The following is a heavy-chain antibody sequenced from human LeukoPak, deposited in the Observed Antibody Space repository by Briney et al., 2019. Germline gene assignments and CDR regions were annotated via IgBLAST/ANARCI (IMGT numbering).Heavy chain of an antibody. Sequence: SQTLPLTCTVSGGSISSGGYYWSWIRQHPGKGLEWIGYIYYSGSTYYNPSLKSRVTISVDTSKNQFSLKLSSVTAADTAVYYCARDSGYYDSSGYSIDAFDIWGQGTMVTVSS. CDR1: GGSISSGGYY. D-gene: IGHD3-22*01. CDR2: IYYSGST. CDR3: ARDSGYYDSSGYSIDAFDI. V-gene: IGHV4-31*03. J-gene: IGHJ3*02.